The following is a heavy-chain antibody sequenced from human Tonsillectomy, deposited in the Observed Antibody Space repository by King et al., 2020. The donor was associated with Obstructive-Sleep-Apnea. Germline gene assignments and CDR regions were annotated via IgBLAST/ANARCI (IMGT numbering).Heavy chain of an antibody. V-gene: IGHV3-33*01. J-gene: IGHJ4*02. CDR3: ASSRDGYNYKGLDH. CDR2: IWYDGIKK. Sequence: VQLVESGGGVVQPGRSLRLSCAASGFIFSSYGMHWVRQAPGKGLEWVADIWYDGIKKFYADSVKGRFTISRDNSKKTLYLQMNSLRAEDTAVYDCASSRDGYNYKGLDHWGQGTQVTVSS. D-gene: IGHD5-24*01. CDR1: GFIFSSYG.